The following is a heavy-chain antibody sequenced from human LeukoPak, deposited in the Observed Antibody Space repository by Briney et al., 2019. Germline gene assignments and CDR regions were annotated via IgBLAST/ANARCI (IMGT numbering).Heavy chain of an antibody. Sequence: PSETLSLTCTVSGGSISSYYWSWIRQPPGKGLEWIGYIYYSGSTNYNPSLKSRVTISVDTSKNQFSLKLSSVTAADTAVYYCARHVSPYYDFWSGYYTDASDIWGQGTMVTVSS. CDR2: IYYSGST. D-gene: IGHD3-3*01. V-gene: IGHV4-59*08. CDR3: ARHVSPYYDFWSGYYTDASDI. J-gene: IGHJ3*02. CDR1: GGSISSYY.